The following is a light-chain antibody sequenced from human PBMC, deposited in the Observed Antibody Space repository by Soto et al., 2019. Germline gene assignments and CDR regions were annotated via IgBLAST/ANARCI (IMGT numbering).Light chain of an antibody. J-gene: IGKJ2*01. Sequence: EIVLTQSPATLSLSPGERATLSCRASQSVGSYLAWYQQKPGQAPRLLIYGASNRATDIPGRFSGRGSGTDFTLTISSLESGDSAVYYCQQRDKWPRTFGQGTKLEIK. CDR3: QQRDKWPRT. CDR1: QSVGSY. V-gene: IGKV3-11*01. CDR2: GAS.